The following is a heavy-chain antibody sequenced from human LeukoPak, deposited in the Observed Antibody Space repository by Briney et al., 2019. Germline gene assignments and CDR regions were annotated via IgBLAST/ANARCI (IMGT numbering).Heavy chain of an antibody. CDR2: IYYSGST. J-gene: IGHJ5*02. CDR1: GGSISSYY. CDR3: ASFSWGSGSYNQEAIWSLFDP. Sequence: SETLSLTCTVSGGSISSYYWSWIRQPPGKELEWIGYIYYSGSTNYNPSLKSRVSISVDTSESQFSLILRSVTAADTAVYYCASFSWGSGSYNQEAIWSLFDPWGQGTLVIVSS. V-gene: IGHV4-59*08. D-gene: IGHD3-10*01.